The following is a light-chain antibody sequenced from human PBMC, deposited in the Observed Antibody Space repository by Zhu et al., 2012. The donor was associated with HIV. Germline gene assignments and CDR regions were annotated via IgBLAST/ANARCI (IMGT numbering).Light chain of an antibody. CDR1: QGIGNS. V-gene: IGKV1-NL1*01. J-gene: IGKJ1*01. CDR3: QQYFSLWT. Sequence: DIQMTQSPSSLSTSVGDRVTITCRASQGIGNSLAWYQQKPGKAPKLLLYASSTLESGVPSRFSGRGSGTDYTLTISSLQPEDFATYYCQQYFSLWTFGQGTKVEIK. CDR2: ASS.